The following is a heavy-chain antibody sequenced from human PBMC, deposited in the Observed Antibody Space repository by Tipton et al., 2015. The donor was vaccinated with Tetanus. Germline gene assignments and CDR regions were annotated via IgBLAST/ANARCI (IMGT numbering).Heavy chain of an antibody. J-gene: IGHJ4*02. D-gene: IGHD4-23*01. CDR3: GKQNGGRWVVDH. V-gene: IGHV3-23*01. CDR1: GFSFHVHY. CDR2: ITGGNT. Sequence: SLRLSCVGSGFSFHVHYMHWVRQAPGRGLEWVSGITGGNTYYADSVKGRFTISRDNSKNTLSLQMNSLRGEDTAVYYCGKQNGGRWVVDHWGQGTLVTVSS.